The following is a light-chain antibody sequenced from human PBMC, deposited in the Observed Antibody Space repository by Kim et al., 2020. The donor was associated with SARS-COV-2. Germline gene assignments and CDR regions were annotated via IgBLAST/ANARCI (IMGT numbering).Light chain of an antibody. Sequence: PGEGATLSCRASQSSSSSYLAWYQQKPGQAPRLLIYGASSRATGIPDRFSGSGSGTDFTLTISRLEPEEFAVYYCQQYDSSPKITFGGGTKVDIK. CDR2: GAS. V-gene: IGKV3-20*01. CDR1: QSSSSSY. J-gene: IGKJ4*01. CDR3: QQYDSSPKIT.